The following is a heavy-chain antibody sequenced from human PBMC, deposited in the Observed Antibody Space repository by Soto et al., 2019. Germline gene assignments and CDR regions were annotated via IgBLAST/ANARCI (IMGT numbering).Heavy chain of an antibody. CDR2: IKSKTDGVTT. Sequence: GGSLRLSCAASGFTFSNAWMSWVRQAPGKGLEWVGRIKSKTDGVTTDYAAPVKGRFTISRDDSKNTLYLQMNSLKTEDTAVYYCTTDPRDIEPLYYYYGMDGWGQGTTVTVSS. CDR3: TTDPRDIEPLYYYYGMDG. J-gene: IGHJ6*02. V-gene: IGHV3-15*01. CDR1: GFTFSNAW. D-gene: IGHD2-15*01.